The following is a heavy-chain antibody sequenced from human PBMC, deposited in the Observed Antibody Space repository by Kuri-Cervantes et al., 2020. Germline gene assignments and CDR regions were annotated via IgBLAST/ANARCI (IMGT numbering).Heavy chain of an antibody. Sequence: SETLSLTCAVSGGSISSSNWWSWVRQPPGKGLEWIGEINHSGSTNYNPSLKSRVTISVDTSKNQFSLKLSSVTAADTAVYYCARETRDYGDANYYYYMDVLGKGTTVTVSS. J-gene: IGHJ6*03. CDR1: GGSISSSNW. V-gene: IGHV4-4*02. CDR2: INHSGST. CDR3: ARETRDYGDANYYYYMDV. D-gene: IGHD4-17*01.